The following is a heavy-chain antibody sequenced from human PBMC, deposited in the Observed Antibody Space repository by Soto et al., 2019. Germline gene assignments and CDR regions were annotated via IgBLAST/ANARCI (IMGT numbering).Heavy chain of an antibody. CDR3: ARHGSF. V-gene: IGHV4-39*01. CDR2: IYYSGET. CDR1: GVSISGTSYY. J-gene: IGHJ1*01. Sequence: SETLSLTCTVSGVSISGTSYYWGWIRQTPAKGLEWIGTIYYSGETFYNPSLKSRVTISIDTSKNHFSLNLTSVTAADTAIYYRARHGSFWGQGALVTVSS. D-gene: IGHD3-16*02.